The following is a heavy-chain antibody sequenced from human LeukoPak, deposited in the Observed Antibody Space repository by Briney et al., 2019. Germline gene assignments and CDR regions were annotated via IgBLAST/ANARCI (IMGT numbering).Heavy chain of an antibody. V-gene: IGHV4-59*01. D-gene: IGHD6-19*01. Sequence: PLETLSLTCTVSGGSISSYYWSWIRQPPGKGLEWIGYIYYTGSTNYNPSLKSRVTISVDTSKNQFSLKLSSVTAADTAVYYCARAFSSGWYPYSIGGLWFDYWGQGTLVTVSS. CDR1: GGSISSYY. CDR2: IYYTGST. CDR3: ARAFSSGWYPYSIGGLWFDY. J-gene: IGHJ4*02.